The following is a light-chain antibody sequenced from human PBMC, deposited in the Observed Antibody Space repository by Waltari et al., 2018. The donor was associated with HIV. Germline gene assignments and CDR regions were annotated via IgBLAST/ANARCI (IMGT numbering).Light chain of an antibody. CDR3: SSYTSSSTLDYV. Sequence: QSALTQPASVSGSPGQSITISCTGTSSDGGGYNLVSWYQQHPGKAPKLMIYEVSNRPSGVSNRFSGSKSGNTASLTISGLQAEDEADYYCSSYTSSSTLDYVFGTGTEVTVL. CDR2: EVS. CDR1: SSDGGGYNL. J-gene: IGLJ1*01. V-gene: IGLV2-14*01.